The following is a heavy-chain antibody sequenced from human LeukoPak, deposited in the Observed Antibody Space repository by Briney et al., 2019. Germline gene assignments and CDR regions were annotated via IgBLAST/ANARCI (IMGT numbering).Heavy chain of an antibody. CDR3: ARRRYSGSYPFQH. V-gene: IGHV3-30-3*01. CDR2: ISYDGSNK. J-gene: IGHJ1*01. Sequence: GGSLRLSCAASGFTFSSYAMHWVRQAPGKGLEWVAVISYDGSNKYYADSVKGRFTISGDNSKNTLYLQMNSLRAEDTAVYYCARRRYSGSYPFQHWGQGTLVTVSS. CDR1: GFTFSSYA. D-gene: IGHD1-26*01.